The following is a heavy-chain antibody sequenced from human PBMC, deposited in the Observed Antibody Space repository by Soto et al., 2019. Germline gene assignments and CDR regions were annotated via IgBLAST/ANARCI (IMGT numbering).Heavy chain of an antibody. D-gene: IGHD4-4*01. CDR2: ISWNSGSI. CDR1: GFTFDDYA. J-gene: IGHJ6*03. CDR3: AKSGAPEPAYSNYGYYYMDV. Sequence: GGSLRLSCAASGFTFDDYAMHWVRQAPGKGLEWVSGISWNSGSIGYADSVKGRFTISRDNAKNSLYLQMNSLRAEDTALYYCAKSGAPEPAYSNYGYYYMDVWGKGTTVTVSS. V-gene: IGHV3-9*01.